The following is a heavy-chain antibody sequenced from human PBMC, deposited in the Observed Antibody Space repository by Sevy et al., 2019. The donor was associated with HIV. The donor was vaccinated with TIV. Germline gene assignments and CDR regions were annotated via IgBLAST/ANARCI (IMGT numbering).Heavy chain of an antibody. D-gene: IGHD6-13*01. CDR3: AKGGVAAAAQPRYGMDV. J-gene: IGHJ6*02. V-gene: IGHV3-30*02. CDR2: IRYDGSNK. Sequence: GGSLRLSCAASGFTFSSYGMHWVRQAPGKGLEWVAFIRYDGSNKYYADSVKGRFTISRDNSKNTLYLQMNSLRAEDTAVYYCAKGGVAAAAQPRYGMDVWGQRTTVTVSS. CDR1: GFTFSSYG.